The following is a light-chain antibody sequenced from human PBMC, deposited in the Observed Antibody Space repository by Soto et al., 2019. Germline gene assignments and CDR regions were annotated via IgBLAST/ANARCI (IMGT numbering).Light chain of an antibody. V-gene: IGLV1-40*01. Sequence: QSVLTQPPSVSGAPGQRVTISCTGTSSNIGAGYDVHWYQRLPGTAPKLLIYGNSNRPSGVPDRFSGSKSGTSASLAITGLQAEDEAVYYCQSFDSSLSGSVFGGGTKLTVL. CDR2: GNS. J-gene: IGLJ3*02. CDR3: QSFDSSLSGSV. CDR1: SSNIGAGYD.